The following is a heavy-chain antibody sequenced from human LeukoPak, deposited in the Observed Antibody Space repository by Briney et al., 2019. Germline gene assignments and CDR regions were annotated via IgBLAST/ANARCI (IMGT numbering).Heavy chain of an antibody. CDR3: SSCISMVRGVIRPPDY. J-gene: IGHJ4*02. CDR1: GGSISSSRYY. CDR2: IYYSGST. Sequence: PSETLSLTCTVSGGSISSSRYYWGWIRQPPGRGLEWIGSIYYSGSTYYNPSLKSRVTISVDTSKNQFSLKLSAVTAPDTAVYFCSSCISMVRGVIRPPDYWGQRALWSVSS. D-gene: IGHD3-10*01. V-gene: IGHV4-39*01.